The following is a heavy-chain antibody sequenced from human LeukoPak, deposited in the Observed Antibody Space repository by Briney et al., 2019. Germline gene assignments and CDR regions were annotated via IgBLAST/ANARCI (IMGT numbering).Heavy chain of an antibody. D-gene: IGHD6-13*01. J-gene: IGHJ4*02. Sequence: WASVKVSCKASGYTFTSSDINWVRQAAGQGLEWMGWISPNSGRTGYAQKFQGRVTMTANTSISTAYMELSSLRFDDTAVYYCARGRSGLAAAGTYDYWGQGTLITVSS. V-gene: IGHV1-8*01. CDR3: ARGRSGLAAAGTYDY. CDR1: GYTFTSSD. CDR2: ISPNSGRT.